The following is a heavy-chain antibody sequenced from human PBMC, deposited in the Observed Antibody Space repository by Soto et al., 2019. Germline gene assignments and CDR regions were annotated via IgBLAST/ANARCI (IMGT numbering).Heavy chain of an antibody. CDR2: ISYTGRNQ. CDR1: GFTFSSYG. V-gene: IGHV3-30*03. D-gene: IGHD2-15*01. Sequence: QVQLVESGGGVVQPGTSLRLSCAASGFTFSSYGIHWVRQAPGKGLEWVAVISYTGRNQGYADSVKGRFTISRDNSKNTLYMQMNGMRGDDTAVYYCARERGETTAVTCYFPYWGQGTLVTVSS. J-gene: IGHJ1*01. CDR3: ARERGETTAVTCYFPY.